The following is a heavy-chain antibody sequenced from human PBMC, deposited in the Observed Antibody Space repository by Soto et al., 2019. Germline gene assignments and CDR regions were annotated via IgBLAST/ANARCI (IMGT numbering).Heavy chain of an antibody. D-gene: IGHD6-19*01. Sequence: ASVKVSCKASGYTFTSYGISWVRQAPGQGLEWMGWISAYNGNTNYAQKLQGRVTMTTDTSTSTAYMELRSLRSDDTAVYYCARARSSSGWYPTYFDHWGQGSLVTVS. CDR2: ISAYNGNT. V-gene: IGHV1-18*04. CDR3: ARARSSSGWYPTYFDH. J-gene: IGHJ4*02. CDR1: GYTFTSYG.